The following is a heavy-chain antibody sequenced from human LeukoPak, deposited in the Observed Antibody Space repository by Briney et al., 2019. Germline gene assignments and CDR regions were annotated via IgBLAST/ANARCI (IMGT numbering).Heavy chain of an antibody. CDR1: GFIIVNAW. J-gene: IGHJ3*02. Sequence: PGGSLRLSCAPSGFIIVNAWMNWVRQAPGKGLEWVGRIKSRADGGTTDYAAPVKGRFTISRDGSALYLQMNSLKTEDTAVYYCATVYGGNDIASDIWGQGTPVTVSS. CDR2: IKSRADGGTT. V-gene: IGHV3-15*01. CDR3: ATVYGGNDIASDI. D-gene: IGHD1-1*01.